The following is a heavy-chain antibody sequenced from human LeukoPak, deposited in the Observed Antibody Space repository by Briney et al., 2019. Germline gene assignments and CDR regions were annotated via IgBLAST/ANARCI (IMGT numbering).Heavy chain of an antibody. D-gene: IGHD3-3*01. CDR3: ARDQVLRFSGAFDY. CDR1: GFTFSSYG. V-gene: IGHV3-30*03. J-gene: IGHJ4*02. Sequence: GRSLRLSCAASGFTFSSYGMHRVRQAPGKGLEWVAVISYDGSNKYYADSVKGRFTISRDNSKNTLYLQMNSLRAEDTAVYYCARDQVLRFSGAFDYWGQGTLVTVSS. CDR2: ISYDGSNK.